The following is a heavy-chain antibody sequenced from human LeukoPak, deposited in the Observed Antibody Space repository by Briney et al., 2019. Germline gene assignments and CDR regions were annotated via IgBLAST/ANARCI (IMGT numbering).Heavy chain of an antibody. V-gene: IGHV3-48*02. Sequence: PGGSLRLSCAVSGFTFSDYTMNWVRQAPGKGLEWVSYNSKSSSTMYYADAVKGRFTISRDNAKNSLYLQMNSLRDEDTAVYYCAKGDYSFDYWGQGTLVTVSS. CDR3: AKGDYSFDY. CDR2: NSKSSSTM. J-gene: IGHJ4*02. CDR1: GFTFSDYT.